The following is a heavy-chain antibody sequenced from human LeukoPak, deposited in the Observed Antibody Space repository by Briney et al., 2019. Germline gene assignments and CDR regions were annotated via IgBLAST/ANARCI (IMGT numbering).Heavy chain of an antibody. CDR2: IFYRGST. CDR1: GGSVSSGSYY. CDR3: ARDRYALTFDY. J-gene: IGHJ4*02. Sequence: SETLSLTCTVSGGSVSSGSYYWSWIRQPPGKGLEWIGYIFYRGSTNYNPSLKSRVTISIDTSKNQFSLKLNSVTAADTAVYYCARDRYALTFDYWGQGILVTVSS. V-gene: IGHV4-61*01. D-gene: IGHD3-16*01.